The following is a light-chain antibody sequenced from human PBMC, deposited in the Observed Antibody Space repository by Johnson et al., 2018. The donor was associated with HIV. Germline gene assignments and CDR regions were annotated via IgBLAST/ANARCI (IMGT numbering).Light chain of an antibody. CDR1: SSNIGNNY. CDR3: GTWDSSLSAEV. CDR2: ENN. J-gene: IGLJ1*01. V-gene: IGLV1-51*02. Sequence: QSLLTQPPSVSAAPGQKVTISCSGSSSNIGNNYVSWYQQLPGTAPKLLIYENNKRPSGIPDRFSGSKSGTSATLGITGLQTGDEADYYCGTWDSSLSAEVFGTGTKVTFL.